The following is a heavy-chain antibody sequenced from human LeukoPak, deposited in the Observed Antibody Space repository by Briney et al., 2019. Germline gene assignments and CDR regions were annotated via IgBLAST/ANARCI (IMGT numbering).Heavy chain of an antibody. CDR1: GFIFSDNY. V-gene: IGHV3-72*01. J-gene: IGHJ6*03. CDR3: ALLSQASYYFTGV. Sequence: GGPLRLSCTASGFIFSDNYLDWVGQAPREGWEWVGRTRNKANSYDTEHASSAGGRFTISRDDSTHSVYLQMHSLKTATTAADYCALLSQASYYFTGVWGSGTTVTVSS. D-gene: IGHD2/OR15-2a*01. CDR2: TRNKANSYDT.